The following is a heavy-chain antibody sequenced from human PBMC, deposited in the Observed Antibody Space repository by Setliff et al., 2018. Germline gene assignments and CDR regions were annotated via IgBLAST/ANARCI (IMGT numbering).Heavy chain of an antibody. J-gene: IGHJ4*02. V-gene: IGHV1-18*01. CDR1: GYAFANYG. Sequence: ASVKVSCKASGYAFANYGVTWVRQAPGQGLEWMGWISGYTGNTNYAQKLQGRVSMTTDTSTNTAYMELSNLRYDDTAIYYCSRSVRYCSTTTCQRASSAEVWGQGTLVTVSS. CDR2: ISGYTGNT. CDR3: SRSVRYCSTTTCQRASSAEV. D-gene: IGHD2-8*01.